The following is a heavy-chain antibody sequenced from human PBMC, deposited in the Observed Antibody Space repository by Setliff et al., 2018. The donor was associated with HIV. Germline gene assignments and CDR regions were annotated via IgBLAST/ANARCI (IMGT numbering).Heavy chain of an antibody. Sequence: SETLSLTCTVSGGSISSSSYYWGWIRQPPGKGLEWIVSIPYSGSTYYNPSLKSRVTISVDTSKNQFSLKLSSVTAADTAVYYCARLGYHGSGRYSFDYWGQGTLVTVSS. V-gene: IGHV4-39*07. J-gene: IGHJ4*02. CDR1: GGSISSSSYY. CDR2: IPYSGST. D-gene: IGHD3-10*01. CDR3: ARLGYHGSGRYSFDY.